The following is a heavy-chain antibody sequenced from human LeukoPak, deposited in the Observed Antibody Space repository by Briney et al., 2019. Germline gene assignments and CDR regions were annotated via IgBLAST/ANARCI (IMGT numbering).Heavy chain of an antibody. J-gene: IGHJ3*02. CDR1: GGSISSYY. D-gene: IGHD4-11*01. CDR3: ARDDYSGAFDI. CDR2: IYYSGST. V-gene: IGHV4-59*01. Sequence: SETLSLTCTVSGGSISSYYWSWIRQPPGKGLEWIGYIYYSGSTNYNPSLKSRVTISVDTPKNQFSLKLSSVTAADTAVYYCARDDYSGAFDIWGQGTMVTVSS.